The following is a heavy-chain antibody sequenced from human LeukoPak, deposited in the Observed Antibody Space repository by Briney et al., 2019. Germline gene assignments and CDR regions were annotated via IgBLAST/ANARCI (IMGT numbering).Heavy chain of an antibody. CDR1: GYSISSGYY. D-gene: IGHD2-15*01. CDR3: TRDLSPNCSGGSCYSGYFDY. V-gene: IGHV4-38-2*02. CDR2: IYHVGGT. Sequence: PSETLSLTCAVSGYSISSGYYWGWIRQPPGKGLEWIESIYHVGGTYYNPSLKSRVTISVDTSKNQFSLKLSSVTAADTAVYYCTRDLSPNCSGGSCYSGYFDYWGQGTLVTVSS. J-gene: IGHJ4*02.